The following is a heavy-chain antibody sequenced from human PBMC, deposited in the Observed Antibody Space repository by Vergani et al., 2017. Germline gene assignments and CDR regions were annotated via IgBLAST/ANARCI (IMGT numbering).Heavy chain of an antibody. D-gene: IGHD6-19*01. CDR2: INPSGGST. CDR1: GYTFTGYY. J-gene: IGHJ4*02. V-gene: IGHV1-46*03. Sequence: QVQLVQSGAEVKKPGASVKVSCKASGYTFTGYYMHWVRQAPGQGLEWMGIINPSGGSTTYAQKLQGRLTMTRDTSTSTVYMELSSLRSEDTAVYYCARDRGGHSGWYSNSHFDYWGQGTLVTVSS. CDR3: ARDRGGHSGWYSNSHFDY.